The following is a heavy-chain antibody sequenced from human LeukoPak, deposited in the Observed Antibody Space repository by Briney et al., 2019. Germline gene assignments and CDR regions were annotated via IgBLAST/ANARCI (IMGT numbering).Heavy chain of an antibody. D-gene: IGHD6-13*01. V-gene: IGHV3-20*04. Sequence: PGGSLRLSCAVSGFTFDDYGMSWVRQVPGKGLEWVSGINWNGGSTFYADSVKGRFTISRDNAKNSLFLQMNSLRVDDTALYYCARDLGYSSTGSSFDYWGQGTRVTASS. CDR3: ARDLGYSSTGSSFDY. CDR2: INWNGGST. CDR1: GFTFDDYG. J-gene: IGHJ4*02.